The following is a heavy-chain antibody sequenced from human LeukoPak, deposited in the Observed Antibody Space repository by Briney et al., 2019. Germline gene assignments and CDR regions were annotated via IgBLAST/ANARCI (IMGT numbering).Heavy chain of an antibody. CDR3: AREVGTPQAFDI. V-gene: IGHV3-48*01. D-gene: IGHD1-26*01. CDR1: RFTFGNYG. Sequence: GGSLRLSCAASRFTFGNYGVNWVRQAPGKGLEWVSYINSRSSTIYYADSVRGRFTISRDNAKNSLYLQMNSLKAEDTAIYYCAREVGTPQAFDIWGQGTMVTVSS. CDR2: INSRSSTI. J-gene: IGHJ3*02.